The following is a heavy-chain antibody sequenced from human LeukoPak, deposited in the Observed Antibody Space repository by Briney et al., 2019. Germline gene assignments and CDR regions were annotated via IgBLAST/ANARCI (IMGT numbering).Heavy chain of an antibody. V-gene: IGHV4-39*01. J-gene: IGHJ3*02. D-gene: IGHD3-16*01. CDR1: GGSISSSSYY. Sequence: SETLSLTCPVSGGSISSSSYYWGWIRQPPGKGLEWIGSIYYSGSTYYNPSLKSRVTISVDTSKNQFSLKLSSVTAADTAVYYCARPYSAHAFDIWGQGTMVTVSS. CDR3: ARPYSAHAFDI. CDR2: IYYSGST.